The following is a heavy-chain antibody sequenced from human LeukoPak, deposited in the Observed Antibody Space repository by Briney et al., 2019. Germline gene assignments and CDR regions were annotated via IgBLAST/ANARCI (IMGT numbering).Heavy chain of an antibody. D-gene: IGHD2-8*01. J-gene: IGHJ3*02. CDR1: GFTFDDYT. V-gene: IGHV3-43*02. CDR2: ISGDGGST. Sequence: PGGSLRLSCAASGFTFDDYTMHWVRQAPGKGLEWVSLISGDGGSTYYADSVKGRFTISRDNSKNSLYLQMNSLRTEDTALYYCAKDKPLSPYANDALDIWGQGTMVTVSS. CDR3: AKDKPLSPYANDALDI.